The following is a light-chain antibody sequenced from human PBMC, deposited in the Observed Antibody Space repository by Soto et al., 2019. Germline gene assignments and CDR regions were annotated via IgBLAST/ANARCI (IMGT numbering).Light chain of an antibody. V-gene: IGLV2-23*01. CDR2: EGT. Sequence: QSVLTQPASVSGSPGQSITISCTRSSTDFENYNLVSWYQHCPDKAPKLIIYEGTKRPSEISDRFSGSESDTTASLIISGLQPEGEADYYCSSYAGSSARVVFGGGTKLTVL. J-gene: IGLJ2*01. CDR3: SSYAGSSARVV. CDR1: STDFENYNL.